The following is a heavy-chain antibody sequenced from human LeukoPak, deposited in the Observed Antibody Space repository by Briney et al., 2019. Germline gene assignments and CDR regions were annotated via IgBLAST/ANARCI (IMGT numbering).Heavy chain of an antibody. Sequence: GGSLRLSCAASGSTFSSYSMTWVRQAPGKGLEWVSSISSSSSYIYYADSVKGRFTISRDNAKNSLYLQMNSLRAEDTAVYYCAREYCSSTSCRRDYYYYYGMDVWGQGTTVTVSS. J-gene: IGHJ6*02. CDR2: ISSSSSYI. V-gene: IGHV3-21*01. CDR1: GSTFSSYS. CDR3: AREYCSSTSCRRDYYYYYGMDV. D-gene: IGHD2-2*01.